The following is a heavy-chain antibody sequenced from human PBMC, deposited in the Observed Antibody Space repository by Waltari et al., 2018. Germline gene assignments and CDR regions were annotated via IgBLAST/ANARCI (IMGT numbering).Heavy chain of an antibody. J-gene: IGHJ4*02. V-gene: IGHV1-3*01. Sequence: QVQLVQSGAEMKKPGASVTLSCKASGSTVFAYPIHWVRRAPGQRLEWMGWITGNDNTKYSQRFQGRVTITRDRSASTSHMDLSTLSSEDTAVYYCASGRERSYGSANYYQLDYWGQGTLVTVSS. D-gene: IGHD3-10*01. CDR2: ITGNDNT. CDR3: ASGRERSYGSANYYQLDY. CDR1: GSTVFAYP.